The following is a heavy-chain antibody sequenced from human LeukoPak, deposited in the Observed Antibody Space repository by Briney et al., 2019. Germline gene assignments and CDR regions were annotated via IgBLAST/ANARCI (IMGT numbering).Heavy chain of an antibody. J-gene: IGHJ4*02. D-gene: IGHD7-27*01. Sequence: SETLSLTCTVSGGSVSSDSRPWSWIRQPPGTGLEWMGYSSNSGCTNCNPSLKSRVTISVDTSENQISLNLTSVTAADTAVYYCARDYWGSLDYWGQGILVTVSS. V-gene: IGHV4-61*01. CDR2: SSNSGCT. CDR1: GGSVSSDSRP. CDR3: ARDYWGSLDY.